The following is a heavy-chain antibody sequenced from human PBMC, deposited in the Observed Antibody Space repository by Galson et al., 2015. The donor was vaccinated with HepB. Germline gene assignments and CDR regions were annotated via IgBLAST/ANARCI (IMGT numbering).Heavy chain of an antibody. D-gene: IGHD1-7*01. Sequence: TLSLPCTVSGGSISSGDYYWSWIRPPPGEGLEWIGYIYYSGSTYYNPSLKSRVTISVDTSKNQFSLKLSSVTAADTAVYYCARDKEGWNYQRYGMEVWGQGTTVTVSS. CDR3: ARDKEGWNYQRYGMEV. V-gene: IGHV4-30-4*01. J-gene: IGHJ6*02. CDR1: GGSISSGDYY. CDR2: IYYSGST.